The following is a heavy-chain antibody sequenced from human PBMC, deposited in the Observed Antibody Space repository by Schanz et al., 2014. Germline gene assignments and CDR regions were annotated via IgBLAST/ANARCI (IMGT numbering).Heavy chain of an antibody. D-gene: IGHD3-22*01. V-gene: IGHV1-69*04. Sequence: QLQLVQSGAEVKKPGSSVKVSCKLSGGTFSSFGINWVRQAPGQGLEWMGRINPNSGGTNYAQKLQGRVTMTADTSTSTAYMELSSLRSEDTAVYYCAREVGLYDRGWFDPWGQGTLVTVSS. CDR2: INPNSGGT. J-gene: IGHJ5*02. CDR1: GGTFSSFG. CDR3: AREVGLYDRGWFDP.